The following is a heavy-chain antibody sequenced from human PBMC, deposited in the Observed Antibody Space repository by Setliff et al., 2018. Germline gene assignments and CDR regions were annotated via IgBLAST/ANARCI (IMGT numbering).Heavy chain of an antibody. J-gene: IGHJ3*02. CDR2: IKQDGSDK. CDR1: GFTFNSFW. D-gene: IGHD6-25*01. V-gene: IGHV3-7*01. Sequence: GGSLRLSCAASGFTFNSFWMGWVRQAPGKGLEWVANIKQDGSDKYYVDSAKGRFTISRDNARNSLYLQMDSLRADDTAVYYCARSAANGGHDPFDIWGQGTMVTVSS. CDR3: ARSAANGGHDPFDI.